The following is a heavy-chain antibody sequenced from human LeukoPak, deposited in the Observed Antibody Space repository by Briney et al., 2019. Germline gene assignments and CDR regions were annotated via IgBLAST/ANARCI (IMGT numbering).Heavy chain of an antibody. CDR2: ISYSGADT. V-gene: IGHV3-23*01. D-gene: IGHD3-10*01. J-gene: IGHJ5*02. Sequence: GGSLRLSCAASGFTFSNYAMTWVRQAPGKGLEWVSAISYSGADTYYADSVKGRFTISRDNSKNTLYLQMNSLRAEDTAVYYCATLLWFGEPQDNWFDPWGQGNLVSVSS. CDR1: GFTFSNYA. CDR3: ATLLWFGEPQDNWFDP.